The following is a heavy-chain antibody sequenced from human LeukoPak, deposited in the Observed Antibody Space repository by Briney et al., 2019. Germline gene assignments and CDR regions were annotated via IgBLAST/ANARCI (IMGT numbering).Heavy chain of an antibody. V-gene: IGHV1-46*01. J-gene: IGHJ6*02. Sequence: ASVKVSCKASGYTFTSYYMHWVRQAPGQGLEWMGIINPSGGSTSYAQEVQGRVTMTRDTSTSTVYMELSSLRSDDTAVYYCASYCSSTSCSRAVNYYYYGMDVWGQGTTVTVSS. CDR1: GYTFTSYY. CDR2: INPSGGST. CDR3: ASYCSSTSCSRAVNYYYYGMDV. D-gene: IGHD2-2*01.